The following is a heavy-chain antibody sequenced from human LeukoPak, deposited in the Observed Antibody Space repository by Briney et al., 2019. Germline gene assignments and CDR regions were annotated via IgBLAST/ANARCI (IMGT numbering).Heavy chain of an antibody. Sequence: ETLSLTCTVSGGSISSYYWSWIRQPPGKGLEWIGYIYYSGSTNYNPSLKSRVTISVDTSKNQFSLKLSSVTAADTAVYYCARDPGIAAAGSSYWYFDLWGRGTLVTVSS. CDR2: IYYSGST. V-gene: IGHV4-59*01. CDR1: GGSISSYY. CDR3: ARDPGIAAAGSSYWYFDL. D-gene: IGHD6-13*01. J-gene: IGHJ2*01.